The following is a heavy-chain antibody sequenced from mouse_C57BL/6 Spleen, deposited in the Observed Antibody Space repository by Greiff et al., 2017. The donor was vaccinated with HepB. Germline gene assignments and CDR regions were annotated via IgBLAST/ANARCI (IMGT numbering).Heavy chain of an antibody. Sequence: VQLQQPGAELVRPGSSVKLSCKASGYTFTSYWMDWVKQRPGQGLEWIGNIYPSDSETHYNQKFKDKATLTVDKSSSTAYMQLSSLTSEDSAVYYCARGDDYDDYWGQGTTLTVSS. J-gene: IGHJ2*01. CDR2: IYPSDSET. V-gene: IGHV1-61*01. D-gene: IGHD2-4*01. CDR3: ARGDDYDDY. CDR1: GYTFTSYW.